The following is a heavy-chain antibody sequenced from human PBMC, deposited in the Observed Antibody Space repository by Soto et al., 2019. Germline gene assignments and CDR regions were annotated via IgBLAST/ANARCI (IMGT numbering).Heavy chain of an antibody. D-gene: IGHD3-10*01. J-gene: IGHJ6*02. CDR3: ARQGFGELHGLVDV. Sequence: QVQLQESGPRLVKPSETLSLTCTVSGGSLRSYYCSWFRQPPGKGLEWVGYINYSGGTFYNPSLKTPVTMSVDTSNNPYSRRVNSVTATDTAVYYCARQGFGELHGLVDVWGQGTTVTVSS. V-gene: IGHV4-59*08. CDR1: GGSLRSYY. CDR2: INYSGGT.